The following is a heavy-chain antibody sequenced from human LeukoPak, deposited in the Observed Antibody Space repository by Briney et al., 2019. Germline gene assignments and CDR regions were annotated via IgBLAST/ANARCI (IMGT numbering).Heavy chain of an antibody. Sequence: GGSLRLSCAASGFTVSSNEMSWVRQAPGKGLEWVAVVSYDGSYKYYADSVKGRFTISRDNSKNTLYLQMNSLRAEDTAVYYCARAPGYGAAYYFDYWGQGTLVTVSS. V-gene: IGHV3-30*04. D-gene: IGHD1-1*01. CDR1: GFTVSSNE. CDR2: VSYDGSYK. J-gene: IGHJ4*02. CDR3: ARAPGYGAAYYFDY.